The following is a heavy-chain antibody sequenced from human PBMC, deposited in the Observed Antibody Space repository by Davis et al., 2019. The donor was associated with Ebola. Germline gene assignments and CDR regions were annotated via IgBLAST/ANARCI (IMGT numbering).Heavy chain of an antibody. Sequence: GESLKISCAASGFTFSSYWMSWVRQAPGKGLEWVAVISYDGSNKYYEDSVKGRLTISRDNSQNTLYLQMNSLRAEDTAVYYCARAPSGYSSSFDYWGQGTLVTVSS. CDR2: ISYDGSNK. CDR3: ARAPSGYSSSFDY. CDR1: GFTFSSYW. V-gene: IGHV3-30*03. D-gene: IGHD6-13*01. J-gene: IGHJ4*02.